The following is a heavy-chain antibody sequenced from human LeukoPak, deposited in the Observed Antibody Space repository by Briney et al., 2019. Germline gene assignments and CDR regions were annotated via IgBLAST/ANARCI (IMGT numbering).Heavy chain of an antibody. Sequence: SETLSLTCTVSGGSISSGGYYWSWIRQHPGKGLEWIGYIYYSGSTYYNPSLKSRVTISVDTSKNQFSLKPSSVTAADTAVYYCARGFTIFGVAAAMDVWGQGTTVTVSS. J-gene: IGHJ6*02. V-gene: IGHV4-31*03. CDR1: GGSISSGGYY. CDR3: ARGFTIFGVAAAMDV. CDR2: IYYSGST. D-gene: IGHD3-3*01.